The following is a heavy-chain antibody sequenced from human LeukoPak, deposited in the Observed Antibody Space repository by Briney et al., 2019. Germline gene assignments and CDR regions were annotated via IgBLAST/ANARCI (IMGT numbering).Heavy chain of an antibody. V-gene: IGHV3-21*01. Sequence: PGGSLRLSCAASGFTFSNYSMNWVRQAPGKGLEWVSSITSSGTYIYYADSVKGRFTISRDDAKNSLYLQVNSLRAEDTAVYYCAREFSSSSDSDYWGQGTLVTVSS. J-gene: IGHJ4*02. D-gene: IGHD6-6*01. CDR2: ITSSGTYI. CDR3: AREFSSSSDSDY. CDR1: GFTFSNYS.